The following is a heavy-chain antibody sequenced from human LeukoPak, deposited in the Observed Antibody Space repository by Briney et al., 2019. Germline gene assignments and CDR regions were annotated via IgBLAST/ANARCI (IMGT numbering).Heavy chain of an antibody. D-gene: IGHD4-17*01. CDR2: IDYRGST. Sequence: KSAETLSLTCTVPCRSISSGYYYSSWIRQPPGKGLEWIGDIDYRGSTYYNTSLKSRVTISVATSQTQFSLKLSSVTAADTAVYYCARSNDYGPYYFDYWGQGTLVTVSS. V-gene: IGHV4-30-4*01. J-gene: IGHJ4*02. CDR3: ARSNDYGPYYFDY. CDR1: CRSISSGYYY.